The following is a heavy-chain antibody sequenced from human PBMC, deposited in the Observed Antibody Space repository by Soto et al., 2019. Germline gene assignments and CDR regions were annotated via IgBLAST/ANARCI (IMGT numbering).Heavy chain of an antibody. V-gene: IGHV1-69*02. D-gene: IGHD3-22*01. Sequence: ASVKVSCKAPGGTFSSYTISWVREASGQGLAWMGRIIPILGIANYAQKFQGRVTITADKSTSTAYMELSSLRSEDTAVYYCARSPYYYDSSGYYPPFDYWGQGNLVTVSS. J-gene: IGHJ4*02. CDR3: ARSPYYYDSSGYYPPFDY. CDR1: GGTFSSYT. CDR2: IIPILGIA.